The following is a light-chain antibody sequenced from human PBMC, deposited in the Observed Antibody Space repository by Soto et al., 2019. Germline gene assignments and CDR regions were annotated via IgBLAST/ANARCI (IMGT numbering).Light chain of an antibody. J-gene: IGKJ2*02. CDR3: QQYGNPPWT. V-gene: IGKV3-20*01. CDR2: DTF. Sequence: ETVLTQYPGTLSLSPGQRATLSCRASQSVGSTYLAWYQQKPGQAPRLLIYDTFSRATGIPDRFSGSGSGTDFTLTISRLEPEDFGVYHCQQYGNPPWTFGQGTKLEIK. CDR1: QSVGSTY.